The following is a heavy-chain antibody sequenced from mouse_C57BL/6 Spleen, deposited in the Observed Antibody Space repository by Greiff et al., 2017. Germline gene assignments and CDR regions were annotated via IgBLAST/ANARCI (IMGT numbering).Heavy chain of an antibody. V-gene: IGHV1-15*01. J-gene: IGHJ4*01. CDR3: TRSGESPYGNSYAMDY. Sequence: QVQLKQSGAEMVRPGASVTLSCKASGYTFTDYEMHWVKQTPVHGLEWIGAIDPETGGTAYNQKFKGKAILTADKSSSTAYMELRSLTSEDSAVYYCTRSGESPYGNSYAMDYWGQGTSVTVSS. CDR1: GYTFTDYE. D-gene: IGHD2-1*01. CDR2: IDPETGGT.